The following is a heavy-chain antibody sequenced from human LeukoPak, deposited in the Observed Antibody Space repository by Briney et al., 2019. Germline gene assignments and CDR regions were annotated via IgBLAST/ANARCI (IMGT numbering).Heavy chain of an antibody. V-gene: IGHV4-59*01. D-gene: IGHD3-3*01. Sequence: SETLSLTCTVSGGSISSYYWSWIRQPPGKGLEWIGYIYYSGSTNYNPSLKSRVTISVDTSKNQFSLKLSSVTAADTAVYYCARGGNQLTLYSVTIFGNWFDPWGQGTLVTVS. J-gene: IGHJ5*02. CDR3: ARGGNQLTLYSVTIFGNWFDP. CDR1: GGSISSYY. CDR2: IYYSGST.